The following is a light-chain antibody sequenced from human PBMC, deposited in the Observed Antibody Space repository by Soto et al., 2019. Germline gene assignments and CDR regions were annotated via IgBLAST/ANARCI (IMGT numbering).Light chain of an antibody. CDR3: QQYGNSIT. V-gene: IGKV3-20*01. Sequence: IVLTQSPGTLSLSPGERATLPCRATQSVSSSFLAWYQQRPGQAPRLLIFGASNRATGIPDRFSGSGSGTDFSLTISRLEPEDCAVYYCQQYGNSITFGGGTKVEIK. J-gene: IGKJ4*01. CDR2: GAS. CDR1: QSVSSSF.